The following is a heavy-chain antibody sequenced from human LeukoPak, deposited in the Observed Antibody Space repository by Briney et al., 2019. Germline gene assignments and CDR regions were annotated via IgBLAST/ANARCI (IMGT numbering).Heavy chain of an antibody. CDR2: INWNGGSR. J-gene: IGHJ4*02. V-gene: IGHV3-20*04. CDR1: GLTFEDYG. Sequence: RPGGSLRLSCAASGLTFEDYGMSWVRQAPGKGLEWVSGINWNGGSRHYADSVKGRSTISRDNAKNSLYLQMDSLRVEDTAIYYCTKSLDYWGQGTLVTVSS. CDR3: TKSLDY.